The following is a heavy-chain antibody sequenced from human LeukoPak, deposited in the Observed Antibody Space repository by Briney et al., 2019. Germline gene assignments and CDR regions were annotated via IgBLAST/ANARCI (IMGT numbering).Heavy chain of an antibody. CDR3: AREGRVDCSSTSCDANTGHYYYYYYMDV. CDR1: GFTFSSYS. D-gene: IGHD2-2*01. V-gene: IGHV3-21*01. CDR2: ISSSSSYI. Sequence: AGGSLRLSCAASGFTFSSYSMNWVRQAPGKGLEWVSSISSSSSYIYYAASVKGRFTISRDNAKNSLYAQMNSLRAEDTASYYCAREGRVDCSSTSCDANTGHYYYYYYMDVWGKGTTVTVSS. J-gene: IGHJ6*03.